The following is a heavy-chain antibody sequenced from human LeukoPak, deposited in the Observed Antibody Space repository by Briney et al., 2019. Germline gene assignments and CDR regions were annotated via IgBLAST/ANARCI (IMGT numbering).Heavy chain of an antibody. CDR1: GGSFSGYY. CDR2: INHSGST. Sequence: SETLSLTCAVYGGSFSGYYWSWIRQPPGKGLEWIGEINHSGSTNYNPPLKSRVTISVDTSKNQFSLKLSSVTAADTAVYYCASGALWFGELLRWFDPWGQGTLVAVSS. CDR3: ASGALWFGELLRWFDP. D-gene: IGHD3-10*01. V-gene: IGHV4-34*01. J-gene: IGHJ5*02.